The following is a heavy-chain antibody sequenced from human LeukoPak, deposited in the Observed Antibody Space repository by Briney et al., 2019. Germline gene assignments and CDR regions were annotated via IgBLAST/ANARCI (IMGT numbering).Heavy chain of an antibody. CDR3: ARGVYSNPGGDWFDP. V-gene: IGHV1-8*01. D-gene: IGHD4-11*01. CDR2: MNPNSGNT. J-gene: IGHJ5*02. CDR1: GYTFTSYD. Sequence: ASVKVSCKASGYTFTSYDINWVLQATGQGLEWMGWMNPNSGNTGYAQKFQGRVTMTRNTSISTAYMELSSLGSEDTAGYCCARGVYSNPGGDWFDPWGQGTLVTVSS.